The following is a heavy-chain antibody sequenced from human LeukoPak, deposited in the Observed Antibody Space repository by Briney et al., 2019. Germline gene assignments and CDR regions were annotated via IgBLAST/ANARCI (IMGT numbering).Heavy chain of an antibody. V-gene: IGHV1-69*13. CDR3: ARAESCSGGSCYFSPVGG. CDR1: GGTLSSYA. Sequence: GASVKVSCKASGGTLSSYAISWVRQAPGQGLEWMGGIIPIFGTANYAQKFQGRVTITADESTSTAYMELSSLRSEDTAVYYCARAESCSGGSCYFSPVGGWGQGTLVTVSS. D-gene: IGHD2-15*01. CDR2: IIPIFGTA. J-gene: IGHJ4*02.